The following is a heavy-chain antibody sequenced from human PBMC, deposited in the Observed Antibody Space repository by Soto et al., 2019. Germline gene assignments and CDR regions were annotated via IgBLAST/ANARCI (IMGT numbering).Heavy chain of an antibody. CDR1: GGSLSVYY. D-gene: IGHD3-3*01. J-gene: IGHJ4*02. CDR3: ARLGGDNFAFDY. V-gene: IGHV4-59*01. CDR2: IYNTGSA. Sequence: PSETLSLTCTISGGSLSVYYWSWIRQSPGKGLEWLAFIYNTGSAYYNPSLKSRLTISIGTSRNDFSLNLRSVTAADTAVYFCARLGGDNFAFDYWGRGTLVT.